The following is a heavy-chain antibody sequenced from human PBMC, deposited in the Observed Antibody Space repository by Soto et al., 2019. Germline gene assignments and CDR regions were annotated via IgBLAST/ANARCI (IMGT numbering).Heavy chain of an antibody. D-gene: IGHD3-3*01. Sequence: GGSLRLSCSASGFTFSSYEMNWVRQAPGKGLEWVSYISSSRSTIYYADSVKGRFTISRDNAKNSLYLQMNSLRAEDTAVYYCARDLSIFGVVSYYYYGMDVWGQGTTVTVSS. CDR1: GFTFSSYE. V-gene: IGHV3-48*03. J-gene: IGHJ6*02. CDR2: ISSSRSTI. CDR3: ARDLSIFGVVSYYYYGMDV.